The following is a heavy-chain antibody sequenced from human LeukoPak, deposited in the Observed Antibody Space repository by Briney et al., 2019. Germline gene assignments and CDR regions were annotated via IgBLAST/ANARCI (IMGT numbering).Heavy chain of an antibody. J-gene: IGHJ4*02. V-gene: IGHV4-39*02. Sequence: PWETLSLTCTVSGGSISSSSYYWGWIRQPPGKGLEWIGTIYYSGNTYYNPSLKSRVTMSVDMSKNQFSLMLSSVTAADTAVYYCARDGYNGIDYWGQGTLVTVSS. CDR3: ARDGYNGIDY. CDR1: GGSISSSSYY. CDR2: IYYSGNT. D-gene: IGHD5-24*01.